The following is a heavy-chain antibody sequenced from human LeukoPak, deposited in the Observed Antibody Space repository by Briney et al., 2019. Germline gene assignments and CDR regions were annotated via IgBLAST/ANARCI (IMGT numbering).Heavy chain of an antibody. J-gene: IGHJ6*03. V-gene: IGHV3-11*04. CDR2: ISSPDASTI. CDR3: ARRGYNYAMLTFYYWDV. Sequence: GGSLRLSCAASGFTFTDYYMSWIRQAPGKGLEWLSNISSPDASTIFYADSVKGRFTISRDNTKKSLYLQMSSLRAEDTAVYYCARRGYNYAMLTFYYWDVWGKGTTVTVSS. CDR1: GFTFTDYY. D-gene: IGHD5-18*01.